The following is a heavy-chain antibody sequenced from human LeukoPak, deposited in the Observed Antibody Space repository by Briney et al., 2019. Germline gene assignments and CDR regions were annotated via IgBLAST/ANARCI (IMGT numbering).Heavy chain of an antibody. CDR3: ARDLRNSGYYSGFYFDY. CDR1: GFTFSSYW. D-gene: IGHD3-22*01. Sequence: PGGSLRLSCAASGFTFSSYWMSWVRQAPGKGLEWVANIKQDGSEKYYVDSVKGRFAISRDNAKNSLYLQMNSLRAEDTAVYYCARDLRNSGYYSGFYFDYWGQGTLVTVSS. J-gene: IGHJ4*02. CDR2: IKQDGSEK. V-gene: IGHV3-7*01.